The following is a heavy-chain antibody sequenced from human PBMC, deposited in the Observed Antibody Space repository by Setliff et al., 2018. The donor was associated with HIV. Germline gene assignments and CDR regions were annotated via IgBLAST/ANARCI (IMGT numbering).Heavy chain of an antibody. Sequence: SETLSLTCTVSGGSVTNTKSYWGWIRQPPGKGLEWIASIHYNEKTYYNPSLKSRVTISIDTSKNQFSLNLTSVTAADTAVYYCASRIYYYDSNNFLREEGFDPWGQGTLVTVSS. V-gene: IGHV4-39*01. CDR2: IHYNEKT. D-gene: IGHD3-22*01. J-gene: IGHJ5*02. CDR3: ASRIYYYDSNNFLREEGFDP. CDR1: GGSVTNTKSY.